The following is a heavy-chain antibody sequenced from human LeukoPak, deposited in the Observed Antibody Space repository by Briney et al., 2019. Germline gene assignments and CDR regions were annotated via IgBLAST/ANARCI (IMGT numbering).Heavy chain of an antibody. D-gene: IGHD6-19*01. CDR3: ARRSGIAVAGAFDY. Sequence: QPGGSLRLSCAASGFTFSSFGMSWVRQAPGKGLEWVSAISSTGGTAYYADSVKGRFTISRDNSMNTLYLQMNSLRAEDTAVYYCARRSGIAVAGAFDYWGQGTLVTVSS. CDR2: ISSTGGTA. V-gene: IGHV3-23*01. J-gene: IGHJ4*02. CDR1: GFTFSSFG.